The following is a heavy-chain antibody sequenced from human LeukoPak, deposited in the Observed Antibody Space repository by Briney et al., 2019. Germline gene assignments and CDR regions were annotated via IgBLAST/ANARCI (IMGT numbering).Heavy chain of an antibody. Sequence: GGSLRLSCAASGFTFSSYSMNWVRQAPGKGLEWVSAISGSGGSTYYADSVKGRFTISRDNSKNTLYLQMNSLRAEDTAVYYCAEPEGGYYDIRPDWGQGTLVTVSS. CDR2: ISGSGGST. D-gene: IGHD3-22*01. CDR3: AEPEGGYYDIRPD. J-gene: IGHJ4*02. V-gene: IGHV3-23*01. CDR1: GFTFSSYS.